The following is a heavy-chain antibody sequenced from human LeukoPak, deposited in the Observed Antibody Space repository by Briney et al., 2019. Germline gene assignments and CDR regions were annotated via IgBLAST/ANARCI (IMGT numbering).Heavy chain of an antibody. CDR2: IYYSGST. CDR1: GGSISSGGYY. CDR3: ARDHDGYYFDY. D-gene: IGHD3-10*01. Sequence: SETLSLTCTVSGGSISSGGYYWSWIRQHPGKGLEWIGYIYYSGSTYYNPSLKSRVTISVDTSKNQFSLKLSSVTAADTAVYYCARDHDGYYFDYWGRGTLVTVSS. V-gene: IGHV4-31*03. J-gene: IGHJ4*02.